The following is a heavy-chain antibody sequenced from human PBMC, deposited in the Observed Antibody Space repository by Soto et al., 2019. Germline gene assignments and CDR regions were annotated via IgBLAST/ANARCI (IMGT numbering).Heavy chain of an antibody. J-gene: IGHJ4*02. Sequence: GESLKIFCNGSGYSFACYWITWVCQKPWKGLEWMGRIDPSDSQTYYSPSFRGHVAISVTKSITTVFLQWSSLRASDTAMYYCARQIYDSDTGPNFQYYFDSWGQGTPVTVSS. CDR2: IDPSDSQT. V-gene: IGHV5-10-1*01. D-gene: IGHD3-22*01. CDR3: ARQIYDSDTGPNFQYYFDS. CDR1: GYSFACYW.